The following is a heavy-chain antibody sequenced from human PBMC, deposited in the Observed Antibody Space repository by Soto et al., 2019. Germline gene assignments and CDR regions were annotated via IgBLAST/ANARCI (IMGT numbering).Heavy chain of an antibody. V-gene: IGHV3-30*03. CDR2: ISYDGSNK. CDR3: ATEGWEGIAAAAAFFDY. J-gene: IGHJ4*02. Sequence: QVQLVESGGGAVQPGRSLRLSCAASGFTFSSYGMHWVRQAPGKGLEWVAVISYDGSNKYYADSVKGRFTISRDNSKNTLYLQMNSLRAEDTAVYYCATEGWEGIAAAAAFFDYWGQGTLVTVSS. D-gene: IGHD6-13*01. CDR1: GFTFSSYG.